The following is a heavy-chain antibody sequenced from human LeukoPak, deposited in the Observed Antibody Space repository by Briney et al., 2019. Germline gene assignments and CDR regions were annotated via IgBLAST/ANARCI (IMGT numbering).Heavy chain of an antibody. CDR1: GFGLSSYE. J-gene: IGHJ4*02. CDR2: SSSSGTTN. V-gene: IGHV3-48*03. CDR3: ARDWKF. D-gene: IGHD1-1*01. Sequence: GGSLRLSCAASGFGLSSYEMNWVRQAPGKGLEWVSYSSSSGTTNHYAGSVKGRFTISRDNAKNSLYLQMNYLRAEDTAVYYCARDWKFWGQGTLVTVSS.